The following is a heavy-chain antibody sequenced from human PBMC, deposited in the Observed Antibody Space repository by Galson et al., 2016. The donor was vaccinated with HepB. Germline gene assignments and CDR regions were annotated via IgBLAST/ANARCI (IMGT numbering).Heavy chain of an antibody. CDR3: ARDYIMMTVTWGPDY. J-gene: IGHJ4*02. CDR1: GFTFSRYG. CDR2: ISYDGSYK. Sequence: SLRLSCAASGFTFSRYGIHWVRQAQGKGLEWVAVISYDGSYKFYADSVRGRFTITRDNSEDTVYLQMNSLRAEYTAGYYCARDYIMMTVTWGPDYWGQGTLVSVSS. D-gene: IGHD4-17*01. V-gene: IGHV3-30*03.